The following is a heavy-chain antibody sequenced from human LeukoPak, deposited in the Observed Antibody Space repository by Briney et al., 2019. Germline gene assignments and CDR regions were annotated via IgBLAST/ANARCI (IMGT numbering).Heavy chain of an antibody. CDR3: ARGVVYPAWSGPHWSDY. Sequence: PGGSLGLSCAASGFTFSSYWMSWVRQAPGKGPEWVAHIKQDASQEYHVDSVKGRFTISRDNAKNSLYLQMNSLRAEDTAVYYCARGVVYPAWSGPHWSDYWGQGALVTVSS. D-gene: IGHD3-3*01. J-gene: IGHJ4*02. CDR1: GFTFSSYW. V-gene: IGHV3-7*01. CDR2: IKQDASQE.